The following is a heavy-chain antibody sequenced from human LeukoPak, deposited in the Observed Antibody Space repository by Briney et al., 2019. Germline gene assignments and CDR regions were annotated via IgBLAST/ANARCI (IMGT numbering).Heavy chain of an antibody. D-gene: IGHD6-19*01. CDR1: GGSISSGSYY. CDR2: IYASGST. V-gene: IGHV4-61*02. Sequence: PSETLSLTCTVSGGSISSGSYYWSWIRQPAGKGLEWIGRIYASGSTNYNPSLKSRVTISVDTSKNQFSLKLSSVTAADTAVYYCARGSSGWKSNGAFDIWGQGTMVTVSS. J-gene: IGHJ3*02. CDR3: ARGSSGWKSNGAFDI.